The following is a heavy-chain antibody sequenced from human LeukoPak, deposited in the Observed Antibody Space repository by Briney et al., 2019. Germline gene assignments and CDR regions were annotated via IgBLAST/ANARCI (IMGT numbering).Heavy chain of an antibody. CDR1: GYTFTDYC. CDR2: INPNTGGT. Sequence: ASVKVSCKASGYTFTDYCMHWVRLAPGQGLEWMGWINPNTGGTNYAQKFQGRVTITADESTSTAYMELRSLRSDDTAVYYCARDVGFIVVEVMDVWGKGTTVTVSS. D-gene: IGHD2-2*01. CDR3: ARDVGFIVVEVMDV. J-gene: IGHJ6*04. V-gene: IGHV1-2*02.